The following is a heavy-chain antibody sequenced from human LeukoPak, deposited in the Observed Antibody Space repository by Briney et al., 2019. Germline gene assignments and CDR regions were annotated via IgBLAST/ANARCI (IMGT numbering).Heavy chain of an antibody. CDR3: AGDGAAAAGRYFDY. J-gene: IGHJ4*02. D-gene: IGHD6-13*01. V-gene: IGHV3-21*01. CDR1: GFTFSDYS. CDR2: ISTTSAYI. Sequence: PGGSLRLSCAASGFTFSDYSMNWVRQAPGKGLEWVSSISTTSAYIYYADSVKGRLTTSRDNAKSSLYLEMNSLRAEDTAVYYCAGDGAAAAGRYFDYWGQGTRVTVSS.